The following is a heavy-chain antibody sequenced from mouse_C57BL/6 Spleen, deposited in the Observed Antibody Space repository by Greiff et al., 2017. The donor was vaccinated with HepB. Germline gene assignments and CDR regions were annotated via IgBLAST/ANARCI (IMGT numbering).Heavy chain of an antibody. J-gene: IGHJ3*01. V-gene: IGHV2-2*01. D-gene: IGHD6-5*01. CDR3: ARGLWSNQAWFAY. CDR1: GFSLTSYG. CDR2: IWSGGST. Sequence: QVQLQQSGPGLVQPSQSLSITCTVSGFSLTSYGVHWVRQSPGKGLEWLGVIWSGGSTDYNAAFISRLSISKDNSKSQVFFKMNSLQADDTAIYYCARGLWSNQAWFAYWGQGTLVTVSA.